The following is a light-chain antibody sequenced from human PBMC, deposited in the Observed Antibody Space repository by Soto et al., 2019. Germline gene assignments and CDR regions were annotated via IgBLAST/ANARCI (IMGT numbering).Light chain of an antibody. V-gene: IGKV3-15*01. J-gene: IGKJ5*01. CDR2: GAS. Sequence: EIVMTQSPATLSVSPGERATLSCRASQSVSSNLVWYQQKPGQAPRLLIYGASTRATGIPARFSGSGSGTEITLTISSLQSEDFAVYYCQQYNNWPLTFGQGTRLEIK. CDR3: QQYNNWPLT. CDR1: QSVSSN.